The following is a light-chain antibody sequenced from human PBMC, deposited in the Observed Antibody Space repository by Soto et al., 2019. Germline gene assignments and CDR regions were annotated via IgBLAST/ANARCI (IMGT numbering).Light chain of an antibody. V-gene: IGKV3-11*01. Sequence: EIVLTQSPATLSLSPGEIATVSCRAIQSVGDYLGWYQQKPGQAPRLLIYDASQRATGVPARFSASGSGTDFTLTISSLEPEDFAIYYCQQREDWPRAFGGGTKVDNK. CDR3: QQREDWPRA. CDR2: DAS. J-gene: IGKJ4*01. CDR1: QSVGDY.